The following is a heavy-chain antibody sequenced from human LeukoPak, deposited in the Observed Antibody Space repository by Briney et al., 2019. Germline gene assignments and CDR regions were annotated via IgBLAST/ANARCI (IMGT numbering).Heavy chain of an antibody. J-gene: IGHJ3*02. V-gene: IGHV3-48*04. CDR2: ISSSSSTI. CDR1: GFTFGSYS. D-gene: IGHD4-17*01. Sequence: GGSLRLSCAASGFTFGSYSMNWVRQAPGKGLEWVSYISSSSSTIYYADSMKGRFTISRDNAKNSLYLQMNSLRAEDTAVYYCARDHQLRRPDAFDIWGQGTMVTVSS. CDR3: ARDHQLRRPDAFDI.